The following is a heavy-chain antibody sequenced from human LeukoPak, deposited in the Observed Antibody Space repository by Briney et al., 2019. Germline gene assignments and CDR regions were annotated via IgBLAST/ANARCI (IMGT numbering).Heavy chain of an antibody. CDR1: GGSISSSNW. V-gene: IGHV4-4*02. CDR2: IYHSGST. CDR3: ARGLVSGSYGYYFDY. Sequence: PSETLSLTCAVSGGSISSSNWWSWVRQPPGKGLEWIGEIYHSGSTNYNPSLKSRVTISVDKSKNQFSLKLSSVTAADTAVYYCARGLVSGSYGYYFDYWGQGTLVTVSS. D-gene: IGHD1-26*01. J-gene: IGHJ4*02.